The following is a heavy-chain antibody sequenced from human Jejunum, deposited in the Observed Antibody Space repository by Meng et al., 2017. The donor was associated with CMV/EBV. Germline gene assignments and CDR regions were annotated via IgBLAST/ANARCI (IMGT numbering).Heavy chain of an antibody. CDR1: FTVSNFA. J-gene: IGHJ4*02. D-gene: IGHD1-7*01. V-gene: IGHV3-23*01. Sequence: FTVSNFAMSGVRQAPGKGLEWVSAISGGGTYTYTVDSVKGRFTISRDNSENTLYLQMDGLTADDTAVYYCAKYGRNRNWNYGEMDYWGQGTLVTVSS. CDR2: ISGGGTYT. CDR3: AKYGRNRNWNYGEMDY.